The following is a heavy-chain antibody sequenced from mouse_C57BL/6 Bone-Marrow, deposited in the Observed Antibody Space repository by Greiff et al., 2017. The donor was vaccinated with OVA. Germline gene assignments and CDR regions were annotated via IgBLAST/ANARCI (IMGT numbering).Heavy chain of an antibody. Sequence: LVESGAELVRPGASVTLSCKASGYTFTDYEMHWVKQTPVHGLEWIGAIDPETGGTAYNQKFKGKAILTADKSSSTAYMELRSLTSEDSAVYYCTRWWVWGQGTTLTVSS. V-gene: IGHV1-15*01. CDR3: TRWWV. CDR1: GYTFTDYE. D-gene: IGHD1-1*02. J-gene: IGHJ2*01. CDR2: IDPETGGT.